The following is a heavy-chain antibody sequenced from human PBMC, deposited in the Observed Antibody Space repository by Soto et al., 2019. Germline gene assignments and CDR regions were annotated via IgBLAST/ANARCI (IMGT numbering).Heavy chain of an antibody. D-gene: IGHD5-18*01. J-gene: IGHJ6*03. CDR1: GGSISSSSYY. V-gene: IGHV4-39*01. CDR3: ARLPGGYSYGGIQHGPDYYYYYMDV. CDR2: IYYSGST. Sequence: SETLSLTCTVSGGSISSSSYYWGWIRQPPGKGLEWIGSIYYSGSTYYNPSLKSRVTISVDTSKNQFSLKLSSVTAADTAVYYCARLPGGYSYGGIQHGPDYYYYYMDVWGKGTTVTVSS.